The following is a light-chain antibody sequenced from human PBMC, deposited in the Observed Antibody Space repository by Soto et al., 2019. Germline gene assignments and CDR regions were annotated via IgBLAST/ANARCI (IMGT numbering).Light chain of an antibody. CDR2: DVT. V-gene: IGLV2-14*03. CDR3: SSYPTSRSYA. J-gene: IGLJ1*01. Sequence: QSVLTQPASVSGSPGQSITISCTGTSSDVGAYNYVSWYQQHPGKAPKLMIFDVTNRPSGVSDRFSGSKSGNTASLTIPGLQPEDESDYYCSSYPTSRSYAFGTGTKVPVL. CDR1: SSDVGAYNY.